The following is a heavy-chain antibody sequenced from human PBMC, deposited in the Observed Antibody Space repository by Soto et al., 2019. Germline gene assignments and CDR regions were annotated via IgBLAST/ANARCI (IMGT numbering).Heavy chain of an antibody. CDR2: IYYSGST. V-gene: IGHV4-59*01. Sequence: SETLSLTCTLSGGSISSYYWSWIRQPPGKGLEWIGYIYYSGSTNYNPSLKSRVTISVDTSKNQFSLKLSSVTAADTAVYYCAESSDYYYMDVWGKGTTVT. J-gene: IGHJ6*03. D-gene: IGHD6-6*01. CDR3: AESSDYYYMDV. CDR1: GGSISSYY.